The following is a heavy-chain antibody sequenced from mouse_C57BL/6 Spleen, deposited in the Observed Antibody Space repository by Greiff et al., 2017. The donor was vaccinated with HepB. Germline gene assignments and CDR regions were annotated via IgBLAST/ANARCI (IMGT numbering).Heavy chain of an antibody. J-gene: IGHJ1*03. Sequence: QVQLKQSGAELAKPGASVKLSCKASGYTFTSYWMHWVKQRPGQGLEWIGYINPSSGYTKYNQKFKGKATLTADKSSSTAYMQLSSLTYEDSAVYYCARKESGYFDVWGTGTTVTVSS. V-gene: IGHV1-7*01. CDR3: ARKESGYFDV. CDR2: INPSSGYT. CDR1: GYTFTSYW. D-gene: IGHD1-3*01.